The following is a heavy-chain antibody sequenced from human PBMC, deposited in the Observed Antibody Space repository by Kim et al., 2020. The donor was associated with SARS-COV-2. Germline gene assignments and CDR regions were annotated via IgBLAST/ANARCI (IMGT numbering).Heavy chain of an antibody. V-gene: IGHV1-18*01. Sequence: ASVKVSCKASGYTFTSYGISWVRQAPGQGLEWMGWISAYNGNTNYAQKLQGRVTMTTDTSTSTAYMELRSLRSDDTAVYYCARDPPPPAAAGSYYYYYGMDVWGQGTTVTVSS. CDR2: ISAYNGNT. CDR1: GYTFTSYG. J-gene: IGHJ6*02. D-gene: IGHD6-13*01. CDR3: ARDPPPPAAAGSYYYYYGMDV.